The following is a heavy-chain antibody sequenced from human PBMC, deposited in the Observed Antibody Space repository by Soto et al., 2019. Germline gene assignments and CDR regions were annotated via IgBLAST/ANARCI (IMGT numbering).Heavy chain of an antibody. CDR1: GGSISSGGYY. Sequence: PSETLSLTCTVSGGSISSGGYYWSWIRQHPGKGLEWIGYIYYSGSTYYNPSLKSRVTISVDTSKNQFSLKLSSVTAADTAVYYCARVVAVDHFWGEDTGWYFDYWGQGTLVTVSS. CDR2: IYYSGST. D-gene: IGHD6-19*01. J-gene: IGHJ4*02. V-gene: IGHV4-61*08. CDR3: ARVVAVDHFWGEDTGWYFDY.